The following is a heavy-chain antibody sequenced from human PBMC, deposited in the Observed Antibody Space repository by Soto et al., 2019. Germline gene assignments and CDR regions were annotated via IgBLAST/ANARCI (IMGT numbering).Heavy chain of an antibody. CDR2: MNPNSGNT. J-gene: IGHJ4*02. V-gene: IGHV1-8*01. D-gene: IGHD6-13*01. CDR3: AGKEIAACGIRMDY. Sequence: LLNGYLKSAGGSFSGYPVDWRRQASGQGLEWMGWMNPNSGNTGYAQKFQGRVTMTRNTSISTAYMELSSLRSEDTAVYYCAGKEIAACGIRMDYLGQGTLVTVSS. CDR1: GGSFSGYP.